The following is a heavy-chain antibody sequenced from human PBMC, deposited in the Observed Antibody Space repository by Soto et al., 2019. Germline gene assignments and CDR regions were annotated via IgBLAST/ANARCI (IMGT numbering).Heavy chain of an antibody. D-gene: IGHD5-18*01. J-gene: IGHJ4*02. Sequence: SETPYLTCAVSGGSLSRSNWWSWVRQPPGKGLEWIGYIYYSGSTNYNPSLKSRVTISVDTSKNQFSLKLSSVTAADTAVYYCARGGRYSYGHDYFDYWGQGTLVTVSS. V-gene: IGHV4-4*02. CDR3: ARGGRYSYGHDYFDY. CDR2: IYYSGST. CDR1: GGSLSRSNW.